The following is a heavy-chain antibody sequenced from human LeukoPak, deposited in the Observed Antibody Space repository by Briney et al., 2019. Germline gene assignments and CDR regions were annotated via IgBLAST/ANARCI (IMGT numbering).Heavy chain of an antibody. V-gene: IGHV3-23*01. Sequence: PGGSLRLSCAASGFTFSSYAMSWVRQAPGKGLEWVSAISGSGGSTYYADSVKGRFTISRDNSKNTLYLQMNSLRAKDTAVYYCAKDSMGYSSGLFDYWGQGSLVTVSS. CDR1: GFTFSSYA. D-gene: IGHD6-19*01. CDR2: ISGSGGST. CDR3: AKDSMGYSSGLFDY. J-gene: IGHJ4*02.